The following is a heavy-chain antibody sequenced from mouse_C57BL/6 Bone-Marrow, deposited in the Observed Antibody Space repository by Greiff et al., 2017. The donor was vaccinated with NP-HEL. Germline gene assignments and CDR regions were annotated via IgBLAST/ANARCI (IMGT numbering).Heavy chain of an antibody. J-gene: IGHJ2*01. CDR1: EYEFPSHD. CDR2: INSDGGST. Sequence: EVKLMESGGGLVQPGESLKLSCESNEYEFPSHDMSWVRKTPEKRLELVAAINSDGGSTYYPDTMERRFIISRDNTKKTLYLQMSSLRSEDTALYYCARHYGNYEENYFDYWGQGTTLTVSS. CDR3: ARHYGNYEENYFDY. V-gene: IGHV5-2*01. D-gene: IGHD2-1*01.